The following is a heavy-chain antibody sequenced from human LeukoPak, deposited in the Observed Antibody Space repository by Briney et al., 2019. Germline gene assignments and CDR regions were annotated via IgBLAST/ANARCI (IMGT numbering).Heavy chain of an antibody. Sequence: SETLSLTCTVSGGSFSSGSYYWSWLRQPPGTGLEWIGYIYYSGSTNYNPSLKSRVTISVDTSKNQFSLKLSSVTAADTAVYYCATPNGGGSDIYYYGMDVWGQGTTVTVSS. CDR3: ATPNGGGSDIYYYGMDV. D-gene: IGHD2-15*01. CDR2: IYYSGST. V-gene: IGHV4-61*01. CDR1: GGSFSSGSYY. J-gene: IGHJ6*02.